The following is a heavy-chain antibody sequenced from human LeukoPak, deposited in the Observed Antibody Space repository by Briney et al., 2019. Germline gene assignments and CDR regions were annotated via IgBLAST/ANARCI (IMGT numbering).Heavy chain of an antibody. CDR1: GFTFSSYA. J-gene: IGHJ6*02. Sequence: PGGSLRLSCAASGFTFSSYAMHWVRQAPGKGLEWVAVISYDGSNKYYADSVKGRFTISRDNSKNTLYLQMNSLRAEDTAVYYCARVMGYYGSGSYLPYYYYYGMDVWGQGTTVTVSS. V-gene: IGHV3-30*04. CDR2: ISYDGSNK. D-gene: IGHD3-10*01. CDR3: ARVMGYYGSGSYLPYYYYYGMDV.